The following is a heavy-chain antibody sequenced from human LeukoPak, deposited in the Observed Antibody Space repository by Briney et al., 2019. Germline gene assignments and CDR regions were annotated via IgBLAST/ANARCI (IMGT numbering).Heavy chain of an antibody. D-gene: IGHD3-16*02. J-gene: IGHJ4*02. CDR3: TRGAPYVWGSYRSPPFDY. Sequence: QPGGSLRLSCTASGFIFGDYAMSWVRQAPGKGLEWVGFIRSKAYGGTTEYAASVKVRVTISRDDSKSIAYLQMNSLKTEDTAVYYCTRGAPYVWGSYRSPPFDYWGQGTLVTVSS. CDR2: IRSKAYGGTT. CDR1: GFIFGDYA. V-gene: IGHV3-49*04.